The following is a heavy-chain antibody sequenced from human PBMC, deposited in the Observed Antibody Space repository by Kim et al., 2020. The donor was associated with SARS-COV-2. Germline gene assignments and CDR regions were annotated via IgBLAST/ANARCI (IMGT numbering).Heavy chain of an antibody. Sequence: GESLKISCKGSGYSFTSYWISWVRQMPGKGLEWMGRIDPSDSYTNYSPSFQGHVTIPAYKSISTAYLQWSSLKASDTAMYYCATTLDIVATITAYFDYWGQGTLVTVSS. CDR3: ATTLDIVATITAYFDY. CDR2: IDPSDSYT. CDR1: GYSFTSYW. V-gene: IGHV5-10-1*01. D-gene: IGHD5-12*01. J-gene: IGHJ4*02.